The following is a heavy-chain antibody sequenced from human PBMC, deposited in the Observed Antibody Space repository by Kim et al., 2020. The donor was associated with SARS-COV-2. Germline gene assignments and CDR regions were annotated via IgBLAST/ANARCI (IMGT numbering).Heavy chain of an antibody. CDR3: ARWKNLGY. CDR1: GFTFSDSW. V-gene: IGHV3-7*01. J-gene: IGHJ4*02. D-gene: IGHD1-1*01. Sequence: GGSLRLSCAASGFTFSDSWMSWVRQAPGKGLEWVANIIEDGSEKYYVYSVKGRFTISRDNAKNSLYLQMNSLRAEDTAVYFCARWKNLGYWGKGTLVTVS. CDR2: IIEDGSEK.